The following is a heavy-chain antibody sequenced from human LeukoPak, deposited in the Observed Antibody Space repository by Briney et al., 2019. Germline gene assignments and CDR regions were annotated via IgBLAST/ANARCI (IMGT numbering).Heavy chain of an antibody. J-gene: IGHJ4*02. CDR2: VYHTGTS. CDR1: GASINNYY. D-gene: IGHD2-8*01. Sequence: SETLSLTCSVSGASINNYYWTWIRQPPGKGLEWIGYVYHTGTSGYHPSLKSRVAMSLDTSKNQVSLKLRSVTAADTAVYFCARVVNGGHFDYWGQGTLVTVSS. V-gene: IGHV4-59*01. CDR3: ARVVNGGHFDY.